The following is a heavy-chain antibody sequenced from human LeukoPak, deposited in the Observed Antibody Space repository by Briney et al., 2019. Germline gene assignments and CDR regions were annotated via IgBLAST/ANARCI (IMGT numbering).Heavy chain of an antibody. D-gene: IGHD3-10*01. CDR3: AKDPKIRGVIITYFQH. J-gene: IGHJ1*01. CDR2: ISGSGGST. V-gene: IGHV3-23*01. Sequence: PGGSLRLSCVASAFTFSRYAVHWIRQAPGKGLEWVSAISGSGGSTYYADSVKGRFTISRDNSKNTLYLQMNSLRAEDTAVYYCAKDPKIRGVIITYFQHWGQGTLVTVSS. CDR1: AFTFSRYA.